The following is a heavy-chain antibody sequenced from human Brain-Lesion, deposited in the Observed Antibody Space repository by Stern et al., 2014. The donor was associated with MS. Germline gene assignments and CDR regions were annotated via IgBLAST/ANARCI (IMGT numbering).Heavy chain of an antibody. J-gene: IGHJ5*02. CDR3: ARVVRFLEWVPFDP. D-gene: IGHD3-3*01. CDR2: IYEDESS. Sequence: QVQLVQSGSGLVRPSQTLSLTCTVSGGSVSSGGSTWSWLRQPPGKGLEGIGYIYEDESSYYNPSLKSRVPISIDRSKNQFSLRLSSMTAADTALYYCARVVRFLEWVPFDPWGQGILVTVSS. CDR1: GGSVSSGGST. V-gene: IGHV4-30-2*01.